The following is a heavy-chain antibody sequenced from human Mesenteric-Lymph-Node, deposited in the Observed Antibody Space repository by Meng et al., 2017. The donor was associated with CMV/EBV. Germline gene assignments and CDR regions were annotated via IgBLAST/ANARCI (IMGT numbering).Heavy chain of an antibody. D-gene: IGHD3-22*01. CDR1: GYTFTSNG. J-gene: IGHJ4*02. CDR2: ISAYNGNT. CDR3: ARGNHYDSSGSTVDPNYFDY. Sequence: ASVKVSCKASGYTFTSNGISWVRQAPGQGLEWMGWISAYNGNTNYALKLQDRVTMTTDTSTSSAYMELRSLRSDDTAVYYCARGNHYDSSGSTVDPNYFDYWGQGTLVTVSS. V-gene: IGHV1-18*01.